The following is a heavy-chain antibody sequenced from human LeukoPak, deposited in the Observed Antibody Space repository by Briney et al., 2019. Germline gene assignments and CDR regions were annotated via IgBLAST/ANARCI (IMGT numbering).Heavy chain of an antibody. CDR2: ISSSSSTI. CDR1: GFTFSSYS. J-gene: IGHJ4*02. Sequence: GGSLRLSCAASGFTFSSYSMNWVRQAPGKGLEWVSYISSSSSTIYYADSVKGRFTISRDNAKNSLYLQMNSLRAEDTAVYYCARAMFGELLSPFDYWGQGTLVTVSS. CDR3: ARAMFGELLSPFDY. D-gene: IGHD3-10*02. V-gene: IGHV3-48*04.